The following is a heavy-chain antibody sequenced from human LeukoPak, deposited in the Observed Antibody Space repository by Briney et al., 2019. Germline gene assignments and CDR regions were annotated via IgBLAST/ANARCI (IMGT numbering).Heavy chain of an antibody. CDR3: ARQLSGTYNWFDP. V-gene: IGHV4-39*01. CDR1: GGSISTSIYR. J-gene: IGHJ5*02. CDR2: IYYSGST. D-gene: IGHD1-26*01. Sequence: SETLSLTCTVSGGSISTSIYRWGWIRQPPGKGLEWIGSIYYSGSTYYNPSLKSRVTMSVDTSKNQFSLRPSSVTAADTAVYYCARQLSGTYNWFDPWGQGTLVTVSS.